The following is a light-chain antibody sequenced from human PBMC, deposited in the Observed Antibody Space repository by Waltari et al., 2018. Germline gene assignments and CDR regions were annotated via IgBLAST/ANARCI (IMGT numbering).Light chain of an antibody. CDR2: DVS. V-gene: IGLV2-14*03. J-gene: IGLJ1*01. CDR1: TSDIGGYDY. Sequence: QSALTQPAAVSGSPGQSITISCTGSTSDIGGYDYVSWYQQHPGQAPKVIIFDVSRRPSGVYVRFSGSKSGNTASLTISGLQAEDEADYYCSSFTNSATLVFGPGTKVSVL. CDR3: SSFTNSATLV.